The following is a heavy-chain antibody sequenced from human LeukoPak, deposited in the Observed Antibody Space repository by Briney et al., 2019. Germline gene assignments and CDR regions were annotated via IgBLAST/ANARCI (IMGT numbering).Heavy chain of an antibody. Sequence: SETLSLTCTVSGGSISSSSYYWGWIRQPPGKGLEWIGSIYYSGSTYYNPSLKSRATISVDTSKNQFSLKLSSVTAADTAVYYCARSLFRGFWFDPWGQGTLVTVSS. J-gene: IGHJ5*02. CDR3: ARSLFRGFWFDP. V-gene: IGHV4-39*01. D-gene: IGHD2-21*01. CDR2: IYYSGST. CDR1: GGSISSSSYY.